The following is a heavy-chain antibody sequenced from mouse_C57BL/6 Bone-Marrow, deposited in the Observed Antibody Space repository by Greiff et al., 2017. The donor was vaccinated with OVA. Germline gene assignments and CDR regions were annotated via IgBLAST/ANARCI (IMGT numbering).Heavy chain of an antibody. J-gene: IGHJ4*01. CDR1: GYTFTSSG. CDR2: IYPRSGNT. D-gene: IGHD1-1*01. Sequence: QVQLQQSGAELARPGASVKLSCKASGYTFTSSGISWVKQRTGQGLEWIGEIYPRSGNTYYNEKFKGKATLTADKSSSTAYMELRSLTSEDSAVYFCALYYYGYAMDYWGQGTSVTVSS. CDR3: ALYYYGYAMDY. V-gene: IGHV1-81*01.